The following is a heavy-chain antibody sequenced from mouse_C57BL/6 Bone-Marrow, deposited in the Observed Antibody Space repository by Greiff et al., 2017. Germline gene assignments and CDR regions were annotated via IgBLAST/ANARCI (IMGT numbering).Heavy chain of an antibody. CDR2: IHPSDSVT. D-gene: IGHD1-1*01. Sequence: VQLQQPGAELVKPGASVKVSCKASGYTFTSYWMHWVKQRPGQGLEWIGRIHPSDSVTNYNQKFKGKATLTVDKSSSTANMPLSSLTSEDSSVYYCASSSTTVVDYYAYWGQGTTLTVSS. CDR1: GYTFTSYW. V-gene: IGHV1-74*01. J-gene: IGHJ2*01. CDR3: ASSSTTVVDYYAY.